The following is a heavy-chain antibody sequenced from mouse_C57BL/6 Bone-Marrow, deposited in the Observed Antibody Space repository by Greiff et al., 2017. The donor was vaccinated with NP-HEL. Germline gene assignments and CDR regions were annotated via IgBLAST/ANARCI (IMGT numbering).Heavy chain of an antibody. Sequence: HVKQSGAELVRPGASVKLSCKASGYTFTDYYINWVKQRPGQGLEWIARIYPGSGNTYYNEKFKGKATLTAEKSSSTAYMQLSSLTSEDSAVYFCARWDFSGHYAMDYWGQGTSVTVSS. D-gene: IGHD4-1*01. CDR2: IYPGSGNT. J-gene: IGHJ4*01. V-gene: IGHV1-76*01. CDR1: GYTFTDYY. CDR3: ARWDFSGHYAMDY.